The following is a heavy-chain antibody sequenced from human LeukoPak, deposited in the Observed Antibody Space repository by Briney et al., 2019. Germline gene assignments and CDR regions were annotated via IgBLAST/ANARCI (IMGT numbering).Heavy chain of an antibody. Sequence: SETLSLTCTVSGGSISSHYWSWSRQPPGKGLEWIGSIYYSGSTYYNPSLKSRVTISVDTSKNQFSLKLSSVTAADTAVYYCASGKEWELRAFDIWGQGTMVTVSS. V-gene: IGHV4-59*11. CDR1: GGSISSHY. CDR2: IYYSGST. J-gene: IGHJ3*02. D-gene: IGHD1-26*01. CDR3: ASGKEWELRAFDI.